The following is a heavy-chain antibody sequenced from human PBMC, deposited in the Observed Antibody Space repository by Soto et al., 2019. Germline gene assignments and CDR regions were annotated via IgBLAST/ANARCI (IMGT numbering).Heavy chain of an antibody. CDR2: INPNSGET. J-gene: IGHJ6*04. CDR1: GYTFTGYY. V-gene: IGHV1-2*04. Sequence: GASVKVSCKASGYTFTGYYMHWMRQAPGQGLEWMGWINPNSGETDYAQNFQGWVTMTRDMSISTAYMELSRLKSNDTAVYYCARGGGLNYYYGIDVWGKGTTVTVSS. CDR3: ARGGGLNYYYGIDV.